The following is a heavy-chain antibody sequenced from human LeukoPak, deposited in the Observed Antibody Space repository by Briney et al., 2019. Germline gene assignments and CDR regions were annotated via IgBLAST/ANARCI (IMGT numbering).Heavy chain of an antibody. CDR2: ISWNSGSI. CDR1: GFTFDDYA. CDR3: ARDPYSSGWPSYYYYGMDV. Sequence: PGGSLRLSCAASGFTFDDYAMHWVRQAPGKGLEWVSGISWNSGSIGYADSVKGRFTISRDNAKNSLYLQMNSLRAEDTAVYYCARDPYSSGWPSYYYYGMDVWGQGTTVTVSS. J-gene: IGHJ6*02. D-gene: IGHD6-19*01. V-gene: IGHV3-9*01.